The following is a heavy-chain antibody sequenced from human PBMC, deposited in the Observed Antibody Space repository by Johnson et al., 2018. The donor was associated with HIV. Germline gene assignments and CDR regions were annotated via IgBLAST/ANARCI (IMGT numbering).Heavy chain of an antibody. CDR1: GFTFSSYW. CDR2: IKRKIEGEAT. J-gene: IGHJ3*01. CDR3: TTAIVIDAFDV. D-gene: IGHD3-16*02. V-gene: IGHV3-15*01. Sequence: VQLVESGGGSVQPGGSLRLSCAASGFTFSSYWMHWVRQAPGKGLMWVGRIKRKIEGEATDYAAPVKCRLTISRDDSKNTLFLQMSSLKTDDTAVYYCTTAIVIDAFDVWGQGTMVAVSS.